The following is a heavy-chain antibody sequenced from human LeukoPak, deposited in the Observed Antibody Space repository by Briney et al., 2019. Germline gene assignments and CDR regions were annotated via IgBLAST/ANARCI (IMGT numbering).Heavy chain of an antibody. CDR3: ARVSNSGYNSRGAFDI. J-gene: IGHJ3*02. CDR1: GGSISSYY. V-gene: IGHV4-59*01. Sequence: ASETLSLTCTVSGGSISSYYWSWIRQPPGKGLEWIGYIYYSGSTNYNPSLKSRVTTSVDTSKNQFSLKLSSVTAADTAVYYCARVSNSGYNSRGAFDIWGQGTMVTVSS. CDR2: IYYSGST. D-gene: IGHD3-22*01.